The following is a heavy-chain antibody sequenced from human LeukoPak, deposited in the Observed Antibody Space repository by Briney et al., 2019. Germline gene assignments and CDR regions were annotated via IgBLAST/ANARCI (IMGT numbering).Heavy chain of an antibody. Sequence: SETLSLTCTVSGGSISSSFNYWGWIRQPPGKGLEWIGRIYYSGSICYNLSLKSRVTISVATSKDQFSLKLSSVAAADTAVYYCARHFVSSGWYSPVGAWFDPWGQGTLVTVSS. D-gene: IGHD6-19*01. J-gene: IGHJ5*02. CDR1: GGSISSSFNY. CDR2: IYYSGSI. CDR3: ARHFVSSGWYSPVGAWFDP. V-gene: IGHV4-39*01.